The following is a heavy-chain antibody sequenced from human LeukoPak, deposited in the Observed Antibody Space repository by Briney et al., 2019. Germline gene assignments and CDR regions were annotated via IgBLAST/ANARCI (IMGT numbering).Heavy chain of an antibody. J-gene: IGHJ4*02. V-gene: IGHV6-1*01. CDR3: ARLVGGSPHY. Sequence: SQTLSLTCSISGDSVSSKSAAWNWIRQSPSIGLEWLGRTYYRSKWYNEYAVCVKSRISINPDTSKNQFSLHLNSVTREDTGVYYCARLVGGSPHYWGGGTMVDVP. D-gene: IGHD2-15*01. CDR1: GDSVSSKSAA. CDR2: TYYRSKWYN.